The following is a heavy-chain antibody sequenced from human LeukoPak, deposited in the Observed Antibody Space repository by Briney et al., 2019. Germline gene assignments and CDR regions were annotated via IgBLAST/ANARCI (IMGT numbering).Heavy chain of an antibody. D-gene: IGHD3-16*02. Sequence: GGSLRLSCAASGFTFSDYYMSWIRQAPGKGLEWVSYISSSGSTIYHADSVKGRFTISRDNAKNSLYLQMNSLRAEDTAVYYCARAGAYDYVWGSYLDYWGQGTLVTVSS. CDR3: ARAGAYDYVWGSYLDY. V-gene: IGHV3-11*01. J-gene: IGHJ4*02. CDR2: ISSSGSTI. CDR1: GFTFSDYY.